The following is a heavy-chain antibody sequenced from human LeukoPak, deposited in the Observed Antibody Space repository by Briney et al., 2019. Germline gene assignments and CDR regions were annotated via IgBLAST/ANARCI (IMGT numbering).Heavy chain of an antibody. J-gene: IGHJ4*02. CDR1: GYSISSGYY. Sequence: SETLSLTCAVSGYSISSGYYWGWIRQPPGKGLEWIGSIYHSGSTDYNPSLKSRVTISVDTSKNQFSLKLSSVTAADTAVYYCARDIGSGSDYWGQGTLVTVSS. CDR2: IYHSGST. V-gene: IGHV4-38-2*02. CDR3: ARDIGSGSDY. D-gene: IGHD3-10*01.